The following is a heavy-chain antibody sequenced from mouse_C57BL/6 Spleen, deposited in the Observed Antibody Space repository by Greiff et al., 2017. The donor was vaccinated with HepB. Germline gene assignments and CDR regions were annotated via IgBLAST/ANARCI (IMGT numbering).Heavy chain of an antibody. CDR3: ARQESILFAY. D-gene: IGHD2-10*02. CDR1: GFTFSSYT. J-gene: IGHJ3*01. Sequence: EVKVVDSGGGLVKPGGSLKLSCAASGFTFSSYTMSWVRQTPEKRLEWVATISGGGGNTYYPDSVKGRFTISRDNAKNTLYLQMSSLRSEDTALYYCARQESILFAYWGQGTLVTVSA. V-gene: IGHV5-9*01. CDR2: ISGGGGNT.